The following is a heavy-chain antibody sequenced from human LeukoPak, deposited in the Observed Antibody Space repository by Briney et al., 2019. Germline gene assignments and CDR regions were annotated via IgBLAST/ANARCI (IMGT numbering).Heavy chain of an antibody. D-gene: IGHD3-10*01. V-gene: IGHV1-69*13. Sequence: SVKVSCEVSGGAFSRYTISWVSEAPGQGLEWMGGIIPIFGTTNYAQKFQGRVTISADESTSTAYMELSSLRSEDTAVYYCASVWFGPTIHGYFQHWGQGTLVTVSS. CDR3: ASVWFGPTIHGYFQH. CDR2: IIPIFGTT. CDR1: GGAFSRYT. J-gene: IGHJ1*01.